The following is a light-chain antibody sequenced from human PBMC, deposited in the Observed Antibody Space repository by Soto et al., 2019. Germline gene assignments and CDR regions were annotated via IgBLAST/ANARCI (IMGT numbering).Light chain of an antibody. CDR3: KSYAGSNTYV. Sequence: QSERTQPASVYGSPGQAVTISCPGTKNDIGVYDFVSWYQHHPGKAPRLIIYEVVQRPSGVPDRFSGSKSGNTASLTVSGLQAADEADYFCKSYAGSNTYVFGSGTMV. J-gene: IGLJ1*01. V-gene: IGLV2-8*01. CDR1: KNDIGVYDF. CDR2: EVV.